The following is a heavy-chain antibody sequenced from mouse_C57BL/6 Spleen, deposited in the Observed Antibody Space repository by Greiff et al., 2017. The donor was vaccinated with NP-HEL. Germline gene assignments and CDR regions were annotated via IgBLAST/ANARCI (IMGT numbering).Heavy chain of an antibody. Sequence: VQLQQSGPGLVQPSQCLSITCTVSGFSLTSYGVHWVRQSPGKGLEWLGVIWSGGSTDYNAAFITRLSISKDNSKSQVFFKMNSLQADDTAIYYCARNYDYGSCYYFDDRGQGTTLTVSS. V-gene: IGHV2-2*01. CDR2: IWSGGST. CDR3: ARNYDYGSCYYFDD. CDR1: GFSLTSYG. J-gene: IGHJ2*01. D-gene: IGHD1-1*01.